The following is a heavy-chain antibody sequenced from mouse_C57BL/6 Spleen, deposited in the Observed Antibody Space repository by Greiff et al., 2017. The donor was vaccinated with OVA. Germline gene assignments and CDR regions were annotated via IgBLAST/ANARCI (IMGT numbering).Heavy chain of an antibody. J-gene: IGHJ4*01. V-gene: IGHV5-4*01. Sequence: EVHLVESGGGLVKPGGSLKLSCAASGFTFSSYAMSWVRQTPEKRLEWVATISDGGSYTYYPDNVKGRFTISRDNAKNNLYLQMSHLKSEDTAMYYCARKDYAMDYWGQGTSVTVSS. CDR2: ISDGGSYT. CDR1: GFTFSSYA. CDR3: ARKDYAMDY.